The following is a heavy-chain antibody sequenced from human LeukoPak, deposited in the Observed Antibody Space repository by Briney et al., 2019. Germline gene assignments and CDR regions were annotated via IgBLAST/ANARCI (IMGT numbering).Heavy chain of an antibody. D-gene: IGHD3-10*01. Sequence: GGSLRLSCAASGFTFNNYWMSWVRQAPGKGLEWVANIKQDGSEIYYVDSVKGRFTISRDNTKNSVYLQMNSLRAEDTAVYYCARQLGGSGSYWGQGTLITVSS. CDR3: ARQLGGSGSY. CDR2: IKQDGSEI. CDR1: GFTFNNYW. V-gene: IGHV3-7*01. J-gene: IGHJ4*02.